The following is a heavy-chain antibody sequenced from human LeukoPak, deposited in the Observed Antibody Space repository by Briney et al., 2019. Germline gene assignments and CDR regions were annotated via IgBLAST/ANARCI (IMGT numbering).Heavy chain of an antibody. CDR3: ARGLLMVYAPNNWFDP. CDR1: GYSFTSYW. Sequence: GESLKISCKGSGYSFTSYWIGWVRQMPGKGLEWMGIIYPGDSDTRYSPSFQGQVTISADKSISTAYLQWSSLKASDTAMYYCARGLLMVYAPNNWFDPWGQGTLVTVSS. CDR2: IYPGDSDT. J-gene: IGHJ5*02. V-gene: IGHV5-51*01. D-gene: IGHD2-8*01.